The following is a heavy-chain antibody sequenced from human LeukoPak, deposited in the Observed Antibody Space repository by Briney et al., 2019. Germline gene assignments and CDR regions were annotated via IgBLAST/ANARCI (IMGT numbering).Heavy chain of an antibody. CDR1: GGSISSGGYY. V-gene: IGHV4-31*03. J-gene: IGHJ5*02. CDR3: ARGSTDSIVVVPAVPPPPDWFDP. D-gene: IGHD2-2*01. Sequence: PSETLSLTCTVSGGSISSGGYYWNWIRQHPGKGLEWIGYIYYSGSTYYNPSLKSRVTISVDTSKNQFSLKLSSVTAADTAVYYCARGSTDSIVVVPAVPPPPDWFDPWGQGTLVTVSS. CDR2: IYYSGST.